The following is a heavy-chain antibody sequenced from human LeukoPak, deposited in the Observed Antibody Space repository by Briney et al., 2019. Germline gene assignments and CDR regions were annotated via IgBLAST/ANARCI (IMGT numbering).Heavy chain of an antibody. CDR3: ARGGVDYYGSGTYYLMYYFDY. V-gene: IGHV3-21*04. J-gene: IGHJ4*02. CDR1: GFTFSSYS. Sequence: GGSLRLSCAASGFTFSSYSMNWVRQAPGKGLEWVSSTSSSSSYIYYADSVKGRFTISRDDPHNTLYLQMNSLRAEDTAVYFCARGGVDYYGSGTYYLMYYFDYWGQGALVTVSS. D-gene: IGHD3-10*01. CDR2: TSSSSSYI.